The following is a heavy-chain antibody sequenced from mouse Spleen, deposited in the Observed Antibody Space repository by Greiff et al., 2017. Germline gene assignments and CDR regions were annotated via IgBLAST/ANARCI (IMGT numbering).Heavy chain of an antibody. Sequence: EVQLVESGPGLVKPSQSLSLTCSVTGYSITSGYYWNWIRQFPGNKLEWMGYISYDGSNNYNPSLKNRISITRDTSKNQFFLKLNSVTTEDTATYYCASPLASYWYFDVWGTGTTVTVSS. V-gene: IGHV3-6*01. D-gene: IGHD6-1*01. CDR3: ASPLASYWYFDV. CDR2: ISYDGSN. CDR1: GYSITSGYY. J-gene: IGHJ1*03.